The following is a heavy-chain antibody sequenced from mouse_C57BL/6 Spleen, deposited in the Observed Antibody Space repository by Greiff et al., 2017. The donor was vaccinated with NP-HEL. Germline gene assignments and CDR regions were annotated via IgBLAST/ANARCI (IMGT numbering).Heavy chain of an antibody. Sequence: EVQLQQSGPELVKPGASVKISCKASGYTFTDYYMNWVKQSHGKSLEWIGDINPNNGGTSYNQKFKGKATLTVVKSSSTAYMELRSLTSEDSAVYYCARGMVRYFDVWGTGTTVTVSS. D-gene: IGHD2-3*01. CDR2: INPNNGGT. CDR1: GYTFTDYY. J-gene: IGHJ1*03. V-gene: IGHV1-26*01. CDR3: ARGMVRYFDV.